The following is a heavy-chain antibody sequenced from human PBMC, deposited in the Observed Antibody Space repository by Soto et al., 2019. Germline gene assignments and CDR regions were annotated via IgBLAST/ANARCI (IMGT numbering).Heavy chain of an antibody. CDR1: GFSFSTSD. V-gene: IGHV3-13*04. J-gene: IGHJ2*01. Sequence: QLVESGGGLVQPGGSLKVSCAASGFSFSTSDMHWVRQPPGRGLEWVSAIGVGADTYYADSVKGRFTISRENAKNALFLQINSLRDEDTAVYYCAREIVETVTTYWPLDLWGRGTLVTVSS. CDR2: IGVGADT. CDR3: AREIVETVTTYWPLDL. D-gene: IGHD4-17*01.